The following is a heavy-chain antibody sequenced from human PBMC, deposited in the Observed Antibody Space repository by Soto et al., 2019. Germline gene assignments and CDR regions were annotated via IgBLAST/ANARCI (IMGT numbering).Heavy chain of an antibody. CDR1: GFTFSSYA. J-gene: IGHJ4*02. D-gene: IGHD6-19*01. CDR2: ISGRGGST. V-gene: IGHV3-23*01. Sequence: EVQLLESGGGLVQPGGSLRLSCAASGFTFSSYAMSWVRQAPGKGLEWVSAISGRGGSTYYADSVKGRFTISRDNSKNTLYLQMNSLRAEDTAVYYCAKTGSGWYGFGDYWGQGTLVTVSS. CDR3: AKTGSGWYGFGDY.